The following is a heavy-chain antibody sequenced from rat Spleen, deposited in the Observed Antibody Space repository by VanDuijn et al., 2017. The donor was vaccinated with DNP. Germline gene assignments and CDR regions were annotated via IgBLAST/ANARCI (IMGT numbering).Heavy chain of an antibody. D-gene: IGHD1-5*01. V-gene: IGHV5-22*01. Sequence: EVQLVESGGGLVQPGRSMKLSCTASGFTFSSYYMAWVRQAPTKGLEWVATISYDGFRTYHRDSVKGRFTISRDNSKSTLYLQMDSLRSEDTATYYCARHEEQPWFAYWGQGTLVTVSS. CDR2: ISYDGFRT. CDR3: ARHEEQPWFAY. CDR1: GFTFSSYY. J-gene: IGHJ3*01.